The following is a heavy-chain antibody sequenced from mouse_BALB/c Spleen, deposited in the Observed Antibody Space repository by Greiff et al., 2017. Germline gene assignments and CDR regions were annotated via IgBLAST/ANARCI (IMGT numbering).Heavy chain of an antibody. Sequence: EVQVVESGGGLVKPGGSLKLSCAASGFTFSDYYMYWVRQTPEKRLEWVATISDGGSYTYYPDSVKGRFTISRDNAKNNLYLQMSSLKSEDTAMYYCARVNGNLYAMDYWGQGTSVTVSS. CDR1: GFTFSDYY. D-gene: IGHD2-1*01. CDR3: ARVNGNLYAMDY. J-gene: IGHJ4*01. V-gene: IGHV5-4*02. CDR2: ISDGGSYT.